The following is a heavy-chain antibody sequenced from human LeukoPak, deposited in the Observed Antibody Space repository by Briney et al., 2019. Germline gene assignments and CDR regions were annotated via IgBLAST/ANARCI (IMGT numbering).Heavy chain of an antibody. D-gene: IGHD3-22*01. CDR3: ARARLGSGYHYDIPYVFDP. V-gene: IGHV1-8*01. CDR2: MNPNSGNT. CDR1: GYTFTSYD. Sequence: ASVKVSCKASGYTFTSYDINWVRQATGQGLEWMGWMNPNSGNTGYAQKFQGRVTMTRNTSISTAYMELSSLRPEDTALYFCARARLGSGYHYDIPYVFDPWGQGTLVTVSS. J-gene: IGHJ5*02.